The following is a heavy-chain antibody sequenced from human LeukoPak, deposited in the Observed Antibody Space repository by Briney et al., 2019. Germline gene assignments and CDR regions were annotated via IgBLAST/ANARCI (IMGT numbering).Heavy chain of an antibody. J-gene: IGHJ4*02. D-gene: IGHD3-3*01. CDR2: ISSSGGNI. Sequence: QAGGSLRLSCAASGFTFSTYDMKWLRQAPGKGLERVSHISSSGGNIGYADSVKGRFTISRDNAKNSLYLQMNSLRVGDTAVYYCARGLRYTILGGDYYWGQGTLVTVSS. CDR3: ARGLRYTILGGDYY. V-gene: IGHV3-48*03. CDR1: GFTFSTYD.